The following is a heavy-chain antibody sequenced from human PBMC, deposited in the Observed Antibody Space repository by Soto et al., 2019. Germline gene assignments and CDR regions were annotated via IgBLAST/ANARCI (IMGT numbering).Heavy chain of an antibody. J-gene: IGHJ6*02. Sequence: EVQLVESGGGLVQPGGSLRLSCAASGFTFSSYWMSWVRQAPGKGLEWVANIKQDGSEKYYVDSVKGRFTISRDNAKNSLYLQMNSLRAEDTAVYYCARDPSIVLVPAATYSYYYHGMDVWGQGTTVTVSS. D-gene: IGHD2-2*01. V-gene: IGHV3-7*01. CDR1: GFTFSSYW. CDR2: IKQDGSEK. CDR3: ARDPSIVLVPAATYSYYYHGMDV.